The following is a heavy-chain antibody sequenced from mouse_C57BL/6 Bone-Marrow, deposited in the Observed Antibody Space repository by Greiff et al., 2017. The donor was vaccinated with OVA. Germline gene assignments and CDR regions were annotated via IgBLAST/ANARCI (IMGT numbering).Heavy chain of an antibody. CDR3: ARKGYYYGSSYRYWYFDV. D-gene: IGHD1-1*01. CDR1: GFSLTSYA. J-gene: IGHJ1*03. Sequence: VHLVESGPGLVAPSQSLSITCTVSGFSLTSYAISWVRQPPGKGLEWLGVIWTDGGTNYNSALKSRLSISKDNSKSQVFLKMNSLQTDDTARYYCARKGYYYGSSYRYWYFDVWGTGTTVTVSS. CDR2: IWTDGGT. V-gene: IGHV2-9-1*01.